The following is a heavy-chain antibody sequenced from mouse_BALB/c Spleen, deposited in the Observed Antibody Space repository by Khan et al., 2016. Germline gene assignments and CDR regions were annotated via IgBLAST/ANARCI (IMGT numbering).Heavy chain of an antibody. V-gene: IGHV3-1*02. Sequence: EVQLQESEPDLVKPSQTLSLTCTVAGYSITSGYSWHWIRQVPGNKLEWMGYIHNSGHTNYNPSLKSRISITRDTSKNQFFLQWISVTTEDTARYYCARDYYGWFAYWGQGTLVTVSA. D-gene: IGHD1-1*01. J-gene: IGHJ3*01. CDR3: ARDYYGWFAY. CDR1: GYSITSGYS. CDR2: IHNSGHT.